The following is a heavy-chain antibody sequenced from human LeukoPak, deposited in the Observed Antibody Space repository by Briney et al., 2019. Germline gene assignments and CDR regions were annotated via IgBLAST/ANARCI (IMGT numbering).Heavy chain of an antibody. D-gene: IGHD1-26*01. J-gene: IGHJ6*03. Sequence: ASVKVSCKASGYTFTKYYIHWVRQAPGQGLEWMGMINPTDGATTYAQRFQGRVTMTTDMSTTTVYMDLRSLRSEDTAVFFWAREQRGGLSGNLGGLFASYYTYYYMDVWGRGTTVTV. V-gene: IGHV1-46*01. CDR3: AREQRGGLSGNLGGLFASYYTYYYMDV. CDR2: INPTDGAT. CDR1: GYTFTKYY.